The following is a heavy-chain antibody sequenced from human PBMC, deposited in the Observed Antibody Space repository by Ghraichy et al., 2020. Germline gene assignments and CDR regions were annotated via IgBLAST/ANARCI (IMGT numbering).Heavy chain of an antibody. Sequence: SVKVSCKASGGTFSSYAISWVRQAPGQGLEWMGGIIPIFGTANYAQKFQGRVTITADESTSTAYMELSSLRSEDTAVYYCARDLSGCSGGSCYPPPYFDYWGQGTLVTVSS. CDR2: IIPIFGTA. CDR3: ARDLSGCSGGSCYPPPYFDY. CDR1: GGTFSSYA. D-gene: IGHD2-15*01. J-gene: IGHJ4*02. V-gene: IGHV1-69*13.